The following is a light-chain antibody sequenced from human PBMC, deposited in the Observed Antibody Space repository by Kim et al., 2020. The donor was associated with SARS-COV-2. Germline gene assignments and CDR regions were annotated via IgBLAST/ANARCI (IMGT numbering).Light chain of an antibody. CDR1: NIGSKS. V-gene: IGLV3-21*03. J-gene: IGLJ2*01. CDR2: DDS. Sequence: PGKTARITCGGNNIGSKSVHWYQQKPGQAPVLVVYDDSDRPSGIPERFSGSNSGNTATLTISRVEAGDEADYNCQVWDSSSDHHVVFGGGTQLTVL. CDR3: QVWDSSSDHHVV.